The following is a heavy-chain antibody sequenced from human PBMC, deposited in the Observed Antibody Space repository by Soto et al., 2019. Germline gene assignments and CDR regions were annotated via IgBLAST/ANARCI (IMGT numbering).Heavy chain of an antibody. J-gene: IGHJ4*02. CDR3: ARDNSSSWYRGFPDY. D-gene: IGHD6-13*01. CDR1: GFTFSSYG. CDR2: IWYDGSNK. V-gene: IGHV3-33*01. Sequence: QVQLVESGGGVVQPGRSLRLSCAASGFTFSSYGMHWVRQAPGKGLEWVAVIWYDGSNKYYADSVKGRFTISRDNSKNTLYLQMNSLRAEDTAVYYCARDNSSSWYRGFPDYWGQGTLVTVSS.